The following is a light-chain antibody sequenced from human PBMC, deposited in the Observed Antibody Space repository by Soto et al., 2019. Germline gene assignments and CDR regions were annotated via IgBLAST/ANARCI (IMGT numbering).Light chain of an antibody. CDR1: QSVSSY. CDR3: QQRSNWPPLT. V-gene: IGKV3-11*01. CDR2: DAS. J-gene: IGKJ4*01. Sequence: EVLLTQSPATLSLSPGERATLSCRASQSVSSYLAWYQQKPGQAPRLLIYDASSRATGIPARFSGSGSGTDITLTISSLEPEDFAVYYCQQRSNWPPLTFGGGTKVEIK.